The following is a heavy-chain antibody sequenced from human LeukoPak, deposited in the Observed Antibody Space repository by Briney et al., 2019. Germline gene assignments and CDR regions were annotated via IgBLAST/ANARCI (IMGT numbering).Heavy chain of an antibody. D-gene: IGHD3-3*01. V-gene: IGHV3-30*18. CDR1: GFTFSSYG. CDR2: ISYDGSNK. CDR3: AKAFGVVTIDY. J-gene: IGHJ4*02. Sequence: GGSLRLSCAASGFTFSSYGMHWVRQAPGKGLEWVAVISYDGSNKYYADSVKGRFTISRDNSKNTLYLQMNSLRAEDTAVYYCAKAFGVVTIDYWGQGTLVTVSS.